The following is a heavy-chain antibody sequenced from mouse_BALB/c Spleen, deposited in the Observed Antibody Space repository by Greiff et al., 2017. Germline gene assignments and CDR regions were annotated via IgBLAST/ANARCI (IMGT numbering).Heavy chain of an antibody. CDR2: IYPGSGST. V-gene: IGHV1S22*01. Sequence: KQPGSELVRPGASVKLSCKASGYTFTSYWMHWVKQRPGQGLEWIGNIYPGSGSTNYDEKFKSKATLTVDTSSSTAYMQLSSLTSEDSAVYYCTKDLRDFFDYWGQGTTLTVSS. J-gene: IGHJ2*01. CDR3: TKDLRDFFDY. CDR1: GYTFTSYW.